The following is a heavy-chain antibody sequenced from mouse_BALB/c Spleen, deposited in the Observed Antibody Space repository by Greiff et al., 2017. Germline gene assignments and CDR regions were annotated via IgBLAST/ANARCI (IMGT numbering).Heavy chain of an antibody. CDR3: ARSYWDGFAY. Sequence: QVQLQQSGPGLVQPSQSLSITCTVSGFSLTSYGVHWVRQSPGKGLEWLGVIWSGGSTDYNAAFISRLSISKDNSKSQVFFNMSSLQANDTAIYYCARSYWDGFAYWGQGTLVTVSA. CDR2: IWSGGST. D-gene: IGHD4-1*01. V-gene: IGHV2-2*02. J-gene: IGHJ3*01. CDR1: GFSLTSYG.